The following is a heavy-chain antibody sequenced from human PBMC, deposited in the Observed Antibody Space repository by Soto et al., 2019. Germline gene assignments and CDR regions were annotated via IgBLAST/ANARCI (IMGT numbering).Heavy chain of an antibody. Sequence: LDRRYPGSRGSINNGGYSWSWIRQPPGKGLEWIGYIYHSGSTYYNPPLKRPVTISVDRPKTQFSLKLSSVTAADTAVYYCARQSTVTTTFGPWGQGTLVTVSS. CDR2: IYHSGST. D-gene: IGHD4-17*01. V-gene: IGHV4-30-2*01. CDR3: ARQSTVTTTFGP. J-gene: IGHJ5*02. CDR1: RGSINNGGYS.